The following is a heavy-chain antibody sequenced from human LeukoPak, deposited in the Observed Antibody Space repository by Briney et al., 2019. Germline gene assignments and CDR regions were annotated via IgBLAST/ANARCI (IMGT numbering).Heavy chain of an antibody. CDR3: ARGGHYYDSSGYYRLGY. Sequence: SETLSLTCAVSGGSFSGYYWSWIRQPPGKGLEWIGEINHSGSTNYNPSLKSRVTISVDTSKNQFSLKLSSVTAADTAVYYCARGGHYYDSSGYYRLGYWGQGTLVTVSS. J-gene: IGHJ4*02. CDR1: GGSFSGYY. D-gene: IGHD3-22*01. CDR2: INHSGST. V-gene: IGHV4-34*01.